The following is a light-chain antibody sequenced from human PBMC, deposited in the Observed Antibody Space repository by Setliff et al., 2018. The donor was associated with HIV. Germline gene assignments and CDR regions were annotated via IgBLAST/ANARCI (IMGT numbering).Light chain of an antibody. CDR2: DVS. CDR1: NNDIGLYNF. V-gene: IGLV2-14*03. J-gene: IGLJ1*01. CDR3: SSFTGRRKFV. Sequence: QSVLTQPASVSGSPGQSITISCTGSNNDIGLYNFVSWYQQHPGKVPQLIIFDVSIRPSGVSVRFSGSKSGNMASLTISGLQAEDEADYFCSSFTGRRKFVFGTGTKGTV.